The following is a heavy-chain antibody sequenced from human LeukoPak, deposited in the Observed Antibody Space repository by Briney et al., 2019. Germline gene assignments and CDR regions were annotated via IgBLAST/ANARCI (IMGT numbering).Heavy chain of an antibody. CDR3: ARDKWLDGFDP. D-gene: IGHD6-19*01. Sequence: ASVKVSCKASGYTFTSYDINWVRQATGQGLEWMGWMNPNSGNTGYARKFQGRVTMTRNTSISTAYMELSSLRSEDTAVYYCARDKWLDGFDPWGQGTLVTVSS. V-gene: IGHV1-8*01. CDR2: MNPNSGNT. CDR1: GYTFTSYD. J-gene: IGHJ5*02.